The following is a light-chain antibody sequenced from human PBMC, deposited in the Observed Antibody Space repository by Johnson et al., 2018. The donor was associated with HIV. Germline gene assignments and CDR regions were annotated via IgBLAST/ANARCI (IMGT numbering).Light chain of an antibody. CDR2: ENN. CDR3: GTWDTSLSAPYV. Sequence: QSVLTQPPSVSAAPGQKVTISCSGSSSNIGNNDVSWYQQLPGTAPKLLIYENNKRPSGIPDRFSGSKSGTSATLGITGLQTGDEADYYCGTWDTSLSAPYVFGTWTKVTVL. J-gene: IGLJ1*01. V-gene: IGLV1-51*01. CDR1: SSNIGNND.